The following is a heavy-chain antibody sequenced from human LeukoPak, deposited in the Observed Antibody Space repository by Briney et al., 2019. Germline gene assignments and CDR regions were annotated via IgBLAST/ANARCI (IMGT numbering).Heavy chain of an antibody. V-gene: IGHV4-59*01. CDR1: GGSSSSYY. J-gene: IGHJ4*02. CDR2: IYYSGST. D-gene: IGHD3-22*01. CDR3: ASVFSGSFDY. Sequence: SETLSLTCTVSGGSSSSYYWRWIRQPPGKGREWIGYIYYSGSTNYNPSLKSRVTISVDTSKNQFSLKLSSVTAADTAVYYCASVFSGSFDYWGQGTLVTVSS.